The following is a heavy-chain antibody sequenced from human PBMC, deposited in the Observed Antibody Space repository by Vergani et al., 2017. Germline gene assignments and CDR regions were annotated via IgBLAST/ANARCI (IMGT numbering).Heavy chain of an antibody. D-gene: IGHD3-10*01. CDR2: IYYSGST. CDR1: GGSISSGSYY. CDR3: ARNDGFGELPSPYYFDY. V-gene: IGHV4-61*01. Sequence: QVQLQESGPGLVKPSQTLSLTCTVSGGSISSGSYYWSWIRQPPGKGLEWIGYIYYSGSTNYNPSLKSRVTISVDTSKNQFSLKLSSVTAADTAVYYCARNDGFGELPSPYYFDYGGQGTLVTVSS. J-gene: IGHJ4*02.